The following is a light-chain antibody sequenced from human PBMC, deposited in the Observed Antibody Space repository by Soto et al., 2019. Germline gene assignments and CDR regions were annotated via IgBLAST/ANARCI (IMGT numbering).Light chain of an antibody. CDR2: NND. J-gene: IGLJ2*01. Sequence: QSVLTQPTSASGTPGQRVTISCSGSSSDIGTNAVNWYQQLPGTAPKLVIFNNDQRPSGVPDRFSGTKSGTSASLAISGLQSEDEADYYCAPCDDSLDVPVFGGGTKVTVL. CDR1: SSDIGTNA. V-gene: IGLV1-44*01. CDR3: APCDDSLDVPV.